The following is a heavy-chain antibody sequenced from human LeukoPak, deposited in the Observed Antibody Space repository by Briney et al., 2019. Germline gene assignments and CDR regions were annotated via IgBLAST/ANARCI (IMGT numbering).Heavy chain of an antibody. CDR1: GFTFSSYS. D-gene: IGHD3-10*01. Sequence: GGSLRLSCAASGFTFSSYSMNWVRQAPGKGLEWVSSISSSSSYIYYADSVKGRFTISRDNAKKSLYLQMNSLRAEDTAVYYCASQLPAGSDYWGQGTLVTVSS. J-gene: IGHJ4*02. CDR3: ASQLPAGSDY. CDR2: ISSSSSYI. V-gene: IGHV3-21*01.